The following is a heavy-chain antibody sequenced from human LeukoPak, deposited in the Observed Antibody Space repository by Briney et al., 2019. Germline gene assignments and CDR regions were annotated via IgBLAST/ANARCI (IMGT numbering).Heavy chain of an antibody. CDR1: GGTFSSYA. Sequence: ASVKDSCKASGGTFSSYAISWVRQAPGQGLEWMGGIIPIFGTANYAQRFQGRVTITADESTSTAYMELSSLRSEDTAVYYCARSLDFWAPSDHYMDVWGKGTTVTVSS. CDR2: IIPIFGTA. CDR3: ARSLDFWAPSDHYMDV. J-gene: IGHJ6*03. V-gene: IGHV1-69*13. D-gene: IGHD3-3*01.